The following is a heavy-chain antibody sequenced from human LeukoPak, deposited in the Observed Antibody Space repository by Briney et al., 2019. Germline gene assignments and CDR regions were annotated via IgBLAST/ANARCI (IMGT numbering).Heavy chain of an antibody. J-gene: IGHJ4*02. D-gene: IGHD6-6*01. CDR1: GGSISSYY. Sequence: PSETLSLTCTVSGGSISSYYWSWIRQPPGKGLEWIGYIYYSGSTNYNPSLKSRVTISVDTSKNQFSLKLSSVTAADTAVYYRARGGAFYSSSSSFDYWGQGTLVTVSS. CDR3: ARGGAFYSSSSSFDY. V-gene: IGHV4-59*08. CDR2: IYYSGST.